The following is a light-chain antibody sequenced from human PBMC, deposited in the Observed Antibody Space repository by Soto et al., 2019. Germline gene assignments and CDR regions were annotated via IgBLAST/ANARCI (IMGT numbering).Light chain of an antibody. V-gene: IGKV1-12*01. Sequence: DIQMTQSPSSVSASVGDRVTITCRASPGISSWLAWYQQKPGKAPKLLIYAASSLQSGGPSRFSGSESATQFTPPISSLQPEDLATYSCQQANSFPITLGQGTLLQIK. J-gene: IGKJ5*01. CDR2: AAS. CDR1: PGISSW. CDR3: QQANSFPIT.